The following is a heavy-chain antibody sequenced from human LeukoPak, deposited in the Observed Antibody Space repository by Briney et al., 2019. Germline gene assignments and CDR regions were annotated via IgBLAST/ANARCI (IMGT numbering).Heavy chain of an antibody. CDR1: GFTFSNYA. CDR3: AKDPETYSSRWFDS. J-gene: IGHJ5*01. CDR2: LSDNGGSP. Sequence: SGGSLRLPCAASGFTFSNYAMSWVRQAPGKGLEWVSSLSDNGGSPYYADSVKGRFTISRDNSKNTLHLHLNSLRVEDTAVYYCAKDPETYSSRWFDSWGQGTLVTVSS. D-gene: IGHD2-21*01. V-gene: IGHV3-23*01.